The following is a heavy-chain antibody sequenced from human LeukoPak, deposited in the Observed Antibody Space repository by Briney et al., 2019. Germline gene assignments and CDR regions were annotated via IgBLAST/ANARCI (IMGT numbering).Heavy chain of an antibody. V-gene: IGHV4-59*01. CDR2: IYYSGST. CDR3: AREYNGGAPNWFDP. Sequence: SETLSLTCTVSGGSISSYYWSWIRQPPGKGLEWIGYIYYSGSTNYNPSLKSLVTISVDTSKNQFSLKLSSVTAADTAVYYCAREYNGGAPNWFDPWGQGTLVTVSS. J-gene: IGHJ5*02. D-gene: IGHD3-16*01. CDR1: GGSISSYY.